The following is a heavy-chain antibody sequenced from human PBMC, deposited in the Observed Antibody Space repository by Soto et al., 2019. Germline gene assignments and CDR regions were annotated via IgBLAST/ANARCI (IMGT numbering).Heavy chain of an antibody. V-gene: IGHV5-51*01. CDR1: GYSFTSYW. CDR2: IYPGDSDT. J-gene: IGHJ3*02. D-gene: IGHD3-3*01. CDR3: ARASFTISASDAFDI. Sequence: PVESLKISCNGSGYSFTSYWIGWVRQMPGKGLEWMGIIYPGDSDTRYSPSFQGQVTISADKSISTAYLQWSSLKASDTAMYYCARASFTISASDAFDIWGQGTMVTVSS.